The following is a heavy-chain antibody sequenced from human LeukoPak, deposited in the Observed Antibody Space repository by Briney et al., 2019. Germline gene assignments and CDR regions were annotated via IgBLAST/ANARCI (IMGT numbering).Heavy chain of an antibody. CDR3: ATIKRGSIYGYFDF. CDR1: GGSISSHY. D-gene: IGHD5-18*01. CDR2: LLDSVTT. Sequence: SETLSLTCTVSGGSISSHYWSWIRQPPGKGLEWIAYLLDSVTTKDNPSLQSRLTLSADTSKNQFSLRLSSVTAADTAVYYCATIKRGSIYGYFDFWGQGIKVTVSS. V-gene: IGHV4-59*11. J-gene: IGHJ4*02.